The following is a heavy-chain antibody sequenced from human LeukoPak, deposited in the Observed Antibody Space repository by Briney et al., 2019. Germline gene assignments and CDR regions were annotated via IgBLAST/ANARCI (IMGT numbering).Heavy chain of an antibody. CDR2: IIPDSGGA. V-gene: IGHV1-2*02. CDR1: GYTFTNYY. J-gene: IGHJ4*02. D-gene: IGHD2-15*01. CDR3: STEDKYCSGANCGKY. Sequence: ASVTVSCKPSGYTFTNYYVQGVRQAPRQGLEWVGYIIPDSGGANYDQRFQGRVTMTRDKSISTVYMELSNLRSDDTAVYYCSTEDKYCSGANCGKYWGQGTLVTVSS.